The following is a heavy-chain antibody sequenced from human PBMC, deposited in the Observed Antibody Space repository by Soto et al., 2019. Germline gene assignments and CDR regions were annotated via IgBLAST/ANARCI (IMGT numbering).Heavy chain of an antibody. Sequence: QEQLVQSGAEVKKPGSSMKVSCKASGGIFSSFPISWVRQAPGQGLEWMGGIIPVFGTTNYAQKFQDRVTITADESTNTAYMELSSLRSEDTAMYYCAMGGSPYVWFNEYWGQGTLVTVSS. CDR1: GGIFSSFP. D-gene: IGHD3-16*01. J-gene: IGHJ4*02. CDR2: IIPVFGTT. CDR3: AMGGSPYVWFNEY. V-gene: IGHV1-69*01.